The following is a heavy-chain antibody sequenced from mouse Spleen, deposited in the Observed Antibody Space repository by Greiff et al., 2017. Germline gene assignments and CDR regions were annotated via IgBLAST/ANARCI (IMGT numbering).Heavy chain of an antibody. V-gene: IGHV3-6*01. CDR2: ISYDGSN. CDR3: ARGELFYYFDY. Sequence: EVKLMESGPGLVKPSQSLSLTCSVSGYSITSGYYWNWIRQFPGNKLEWMGYISYDGSNNYNPSLKNRISITRDTSKNQFFLKLNSVTTEDTATYYCARGELFYYFDYWGQGTTLTVSS. CDR1: GYSITSGYY. D-gene: IGHD4-1*01. J-gene: IGHJ2*01.